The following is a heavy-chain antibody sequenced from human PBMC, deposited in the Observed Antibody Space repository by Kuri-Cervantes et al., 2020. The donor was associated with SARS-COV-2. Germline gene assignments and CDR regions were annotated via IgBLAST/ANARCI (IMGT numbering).Heavy chain of an antibody. J-gene: IGHJ6*02. CDR3: AREYSSSWYARPDYYYGMDV. V-gene: IGHV1-69*04. D-gene: IGHD6-13*01. Sequence: SVKVSCKASGGTLSTYTVTWVRQAPGQGLEWMGRIIPVLRVENYAQKFQGRVTITADKSTSTAYMELSSLRSEDTAVYYCAREYSSSWYARPDYYYGMDVWGQGTTVTVSS. CDR2: IIPVLRVE. CDR1: GGTLSTYT.